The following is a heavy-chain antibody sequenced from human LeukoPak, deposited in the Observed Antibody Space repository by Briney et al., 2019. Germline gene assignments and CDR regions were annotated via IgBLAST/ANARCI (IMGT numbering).Heavy chain of an antibody. J-gene: IGHJ5*02. D-gene: IGHD1-26*01. CDR1: GGSISSYY. CDR3: ARTPVGATTSTGNWFDP. Sequence: SETLSLTCTVSGGSISSYYWSWIRQPPGKGLEWIGRIYTSGSTNYNPSLKSRVTMSVDTSKNQFSLKLSSVTAADTAVYYCARTPVGATTSTGNWFDPWGQGTLVTVSS. V-gene: IGHV4-4*07. CDR2: IYTSGST.